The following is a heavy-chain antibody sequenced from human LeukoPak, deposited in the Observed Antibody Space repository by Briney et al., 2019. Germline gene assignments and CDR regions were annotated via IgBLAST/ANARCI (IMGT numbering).Heavy chain of an antibody. CDR1: GHAFTSYY. CDR2: IYPSAGGST. V-gene: IGHV1-46*01. Sequence: GASVTVSCKASGHAFTSYYMHWVRQAPGQGLEWMGVIYPSAGGSTRYTQQFQGRVTMTRDTSTSTVYMELSSLTSEDTAVYYCAREKGFYWGQGTLVTVSS. D-gene: IGHD2-15*01. J-gene: IGHJ4*02. CDR3: AREKGFY.